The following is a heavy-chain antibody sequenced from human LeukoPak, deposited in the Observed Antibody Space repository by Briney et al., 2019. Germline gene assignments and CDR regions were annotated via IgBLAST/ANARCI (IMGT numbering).Heavy chain of an antibody. J-gene: IGHJ4*02. CDR3: ATRNFDDSGTYALGY. CDR2: IWPDVINK. D-gene: IGHD3-10*01. Sequence: PGGSLRLSCAASGFTFSSYGMHWVRQAPGEGLEWVAVIWPDVINKYYADTMKGRFTTSRDNSKNTLYLQMNCLRAEDTAVYSCATRNFDDSGTYALGYWGQGTLVTVSS. V-gene: IGHV3-33*01. CDR1: GFTFSSYG.